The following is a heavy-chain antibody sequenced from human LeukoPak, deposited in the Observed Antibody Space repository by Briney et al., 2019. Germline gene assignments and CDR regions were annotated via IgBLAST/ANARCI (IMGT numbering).Heavy chain of an antibody. D-gene: IGHD3-10*01. CDR3: ARDSGYGSATC. J-gene: IGHJ4*02. CDR2: IYYSGST. Sequence: SETLSLTCTVSGGSISSYYWSWIRQPPGKGLEWIGYIYYSGSTNYNPSLKSRVTISVDTSKNQFSLKLSSVTAADTAVYYCARDSGYGSATCWGQGTLVTVSS. CDR1: GGSISSYY. V-gene: IGHV4-59*01.